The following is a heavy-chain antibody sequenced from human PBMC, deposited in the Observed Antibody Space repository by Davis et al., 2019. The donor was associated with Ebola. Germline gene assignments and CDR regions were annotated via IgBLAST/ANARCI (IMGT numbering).Heavy chain of an antibody. D-gene: IGHD7-27*01. J-gene: IGHJ4*02. CDR2: IGYDGSTK. CDR1: GFHLSAYG. Sequence: GESLKISCAGSGFHLSAYGMHWVRQAPGKGLEWLAYIGYDGSTKYNVDSVKGRYIISKDDSRNTIYLQINSLTVEDTAIFYCARGYGDHCDHWGQGTPVTVTS. CDR3: ARGYGDHCDH. V-gene: IGHV3-30*02.